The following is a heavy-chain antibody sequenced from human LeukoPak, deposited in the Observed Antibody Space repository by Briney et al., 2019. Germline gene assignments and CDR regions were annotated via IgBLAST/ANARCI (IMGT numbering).Heavy chain of an antibody. CDR2: FSGSGGST. CDR1: GFTFSNYA. D-gene: IGHD2-21*01. V-gene: IGHV3-23*01. J-gene: IGHJ4*02. Sequence: GGSLRLSCAASGFTFSNYAMSWVRQASGKGLEWVSTFSGSGGSTYYADSVKGRFTISRDNSKNTLYLQMNSLRAEDTAVYFCARHPLIRGEGTLVTVSS. CDR3: ARHPLI.